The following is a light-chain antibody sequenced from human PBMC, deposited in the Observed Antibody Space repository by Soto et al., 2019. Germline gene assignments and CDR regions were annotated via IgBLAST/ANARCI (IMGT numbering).Light chain of an antibody. CDR3: QQYNHWPPYT. CDR1: QSVNVN. CDR2: GAS. J-gene: IGKJ2*01. V-gene: IGKV3-15*01. Sequence: EVVLTQSPATLSLSPGERATLSCRASQSVNVNLAWHQQKPGQPPRLLIYGASTRAAGVPARFTGSGSGTEFNLTISSLQSDDFAVYYCQQYNHWPPYTFGQGTKLEIK.